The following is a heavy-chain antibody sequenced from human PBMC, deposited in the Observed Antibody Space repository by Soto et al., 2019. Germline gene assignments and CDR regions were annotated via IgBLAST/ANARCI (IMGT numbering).Heavy chain of an antibody. Sequence: GGSLRLSCAASGFTFSSYSMSWVRQAPGKRLEWVSVTYSGSGTTYFADSVKGRFTVSRDNSKNTLYLQMNNLIAEDTAVYFCARAPAAYGGNSVDYWGRGTLVTVSS. CDR3: ARAPAAYGGNSVDY. CDR1: GFTFSSYS. V-gene: IGHV3-66*01. CDR2: TYSGSGTT. J-gene: IGHJ4*02. D-gene: IGHD4-17*01.